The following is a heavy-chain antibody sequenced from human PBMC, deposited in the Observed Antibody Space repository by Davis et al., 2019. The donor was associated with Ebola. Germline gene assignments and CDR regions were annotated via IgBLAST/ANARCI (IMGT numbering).Heavy chain of an antibody. Sequence: PGGSLRLSCKGSGYSFNNYWIGWVRQMPGKGLDWMGIIYPGDSDTRYSPSFQGQVTISADKSISTAYLQWSRLKASDTAMYYCARSDLLKPHHHQELLGYYGMDVWGQGTTVTVSS. V-gene: IGHV5-51*01. D-gene: IGHD1-7*01. J-gene: IGHJ6*02. CDR2: IYPGDSDT. CDR1: GYSFNNYW. CDR3: ARSDLLKPHHHQELLGYYGMDV.